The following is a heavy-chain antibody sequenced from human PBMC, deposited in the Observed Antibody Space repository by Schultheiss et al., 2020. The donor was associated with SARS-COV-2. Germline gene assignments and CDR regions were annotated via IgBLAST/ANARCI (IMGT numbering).Heavy chain of an antibody. CDR1: GFPFSNYA. CDR3: AKHGYNWRIDY. J-gene: IGHJ4*02. Sequence: GESLKISCAASGFPFSNYAMTWIRQAPGKGLEGVAAISASAFSTYYADSMKGRFTVSRDNSKNTLYLQLNSLRVEDTAVYYCAKHGYNWRIDYWGQGTLVTVSS. D-gene: IGHD5-24*01. V-gene: IGHV3-23*01. CDR2: ISASAFST.